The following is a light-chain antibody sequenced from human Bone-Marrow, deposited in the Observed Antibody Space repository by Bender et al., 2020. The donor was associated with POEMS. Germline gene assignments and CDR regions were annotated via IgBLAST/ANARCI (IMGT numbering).Light chain of an antibody. V-gene: IGLV1-36*01. Sequence: QSVVTQPPSLSEAPRQRVTISCSGSSSNIGNHGVNWYQQLPGEAPKLLIYRTDQRPSGVPDRFSGSKSGTSASLAISGLRSEDEADYYCATWDDSLSGRVFGGGTKLTVL. CDR1: SSNIGNHG. CDR2: RTD. J-gene: IGLJ3*02. CDR3: ATWDDSLSGRV.